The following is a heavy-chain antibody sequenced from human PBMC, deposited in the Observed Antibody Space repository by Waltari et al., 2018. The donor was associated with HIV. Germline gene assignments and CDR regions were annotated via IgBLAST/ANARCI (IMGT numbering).Heavy chain of an antibody. D-gene: IGHD4-17*01. CDR2: IYWNDDK. J-gene: IGHJ3*02. Sequence: QITLKESGPTLVKPTQTLTLTCTFSGFSLSTSGVGVGWIRQPPGKALEWLALIYWNDDKRYSPSLKSRLTITKDTSKNQVVLTMTNMDPVDTATYYCAHRQYGDYKDDAFDIWGQGTMVTVSS. CDR3: AHRQYGDYKDDAFDI. V-gene: IGHV2-5*01. CDR1: GFSLSTSGVG.